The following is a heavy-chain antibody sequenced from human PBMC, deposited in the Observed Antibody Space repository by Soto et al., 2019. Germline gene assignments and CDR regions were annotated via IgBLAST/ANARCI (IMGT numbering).Heavy chain of an antibody. CDR2: IYHSGYA. Sequence: QVQLQESGPGLVKPSETLSLTCTVSGGSISSYYWNWIRQPPGKGLEWIGYIYHSGYANYNPSLKNRVTISVDTFKNYFSLKLTSVTAADTAVYYCASNHDYGDYWRQGTLVPVSS. CDR3: ASNHDYGDY. CDR1: GGSISSYY. J-gene: IGHJ4*02. V-gene: IGHV4-59*08.